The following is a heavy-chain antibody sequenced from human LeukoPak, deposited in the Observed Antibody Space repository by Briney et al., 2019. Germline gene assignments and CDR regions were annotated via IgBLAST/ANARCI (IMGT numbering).Heavy chain of an antibody. V-gene: IGHV3-48*04. Sequence: GGSLRLSCAGSGFTFSNYGIHWVRQAPGKGLEWVSYISSSGSTIYYADSVKGRFTISRGNAKNSLFLQMNSLTAEDTAVYYCARGGTLEYFQHWGQGTLVTVSS. CDR1: GFTFSNYG. CDR3: ARGGTLEYFQH. CDR2: ISSSGSTI. J-gene: IGHJ1*01.